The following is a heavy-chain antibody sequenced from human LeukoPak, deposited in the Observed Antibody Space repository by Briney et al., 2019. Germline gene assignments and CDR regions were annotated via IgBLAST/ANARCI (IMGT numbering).Heavy chain of an antibody. D-gene: IGHD6-13*01. J-gene: IGHJ3*02. CDR3: AREMGSAAGTSDAFDI. CDR2: IYYSRST. V-gene: IGHV4-61*08. Sequence: SETLSLTCSVSGGSISSSAYYWSWIRQPPGKGLEWIGYIYYSRSTNYNPSLKSRVTISVDTSKNQFSLKLSSVTAADTAVYYCAREMGSAAGTSDAFDIWGQGTMVTVSS. CDR1: GGSISSSAYY.